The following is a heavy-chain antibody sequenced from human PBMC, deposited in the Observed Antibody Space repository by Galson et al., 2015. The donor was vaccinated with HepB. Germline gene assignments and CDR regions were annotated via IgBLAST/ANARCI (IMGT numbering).Heavy chain of an antibody. D-gene: IGHD6-13*01. V-gene: IGHV3-7*01. CDR1: GFTFSRYW. J-gene: IGHJ4*02. CDR2: IKQDGSEK. Sequence: SLRLSCAASGFTFSRYWMSWVRQAPGKGLEWVANIKQDGSEKNYVDSVKGRFTISRDNAKNSLYLQMNSLRAEDTAVYYCARHTWYDYWGQGTLVTVSS. CDR3: ARHTWYDY.